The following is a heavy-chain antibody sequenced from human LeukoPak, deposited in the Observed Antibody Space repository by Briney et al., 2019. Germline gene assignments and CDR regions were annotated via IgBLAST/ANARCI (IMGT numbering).Heavy chain of an antibody. D-gene: IGHD5-12*01. Sequence: ASVKVSCKASGYTFTGYYMHWVRQAPGQGLEWMGWINPNSGGTSYAQKFQGRVTMTRDTSVSTAYMELSRVTSDDTAVYYCAREYSRYSGTYYDYWGQGTLVTVSS. CDR3: AREYSRYSGTYYDY. CDR2: INPNSGGT. J-gene: IGHJ4*02. V-gene: IGHV1-2*02. CDR1: GYTFTGYY.